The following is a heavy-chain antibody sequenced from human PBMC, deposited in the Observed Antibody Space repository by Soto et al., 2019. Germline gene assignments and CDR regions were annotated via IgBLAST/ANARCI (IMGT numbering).Heavy chain of an antibody. V-gene: IGHV1-18*01. D-gene: IGHD3-16*01. CDR3: VMVDNYVTPTPQDV. J-gene: IGHJ6*02. CDR1: GYIFVNYG. Sequence: QVQLVQSGDEVKKPGASVKVSCKASGYIFVNYGIAWVRQAPGQGLEWMGWISPYTGNTHSATKIQGRLTMTTDTSTSTAYMDLGSLTSYDTAVYYCVMVDNYVTPTPQDVWGQGTTATVSS. CDR2: ISPYTGNT.